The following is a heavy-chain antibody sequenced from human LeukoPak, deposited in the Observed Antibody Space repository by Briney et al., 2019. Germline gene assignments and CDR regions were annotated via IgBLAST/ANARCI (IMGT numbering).Heavy chain of an antibody. D-gene: IGHD3-10*01. V-gene: IGHV1-46*01. Sequence: ASVKVSCKASGYTFINNWMHWVRQAPGQGLEWIGLINPTGTRTGYAQKFQGRVTMTRDMSTSTDYMELSSLRSEDTAIYYCARDNSVGDIAWWFDLWGQGTLVTVST. CDR1: GYTFINNW. J-gene: IGHJ5*02. CDR3: ARDNSVGDIAWWFDL. CDR2: INPTGTRT.